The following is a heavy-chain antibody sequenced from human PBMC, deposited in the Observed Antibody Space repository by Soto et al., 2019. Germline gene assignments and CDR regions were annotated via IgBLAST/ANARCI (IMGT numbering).Heavy chain of an antibody. CDR2: IDAGNGNT. CDR3: ARGWKDSSSWYRPDWFDP. V-gene: IGHV1-3*05. D-gene: IGHD6-13*01. CDR1: VYTFTSYA. Sequence: QVQLVQSGAEEKKPGASVKVSCKASVYTFTSYAMHWVRQAPGQRLEWMGWIDAGNGNTKYSQKFQGRVTITRDTSASTAYMELSSLRSEDTAVYYCARGWKDSSSWYRPDWFDPWGQGTLVTVSS. J-gene: IGHJ5*02.